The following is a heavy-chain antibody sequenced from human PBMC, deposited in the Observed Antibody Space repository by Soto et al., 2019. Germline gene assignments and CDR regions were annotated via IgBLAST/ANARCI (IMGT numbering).Heavy chain of an antibody. CDR3: ARDGGYSGSY. J-gene: IGHJ4*02. V-gene: IGHV1-18*01. Sequence: QVQMVQSGAEVKKPGASVKVSCKASGYTFTSYGISWVRQAHGQGLEWMAWIRAYNGNTNYAQKLQGRVTITTDPTKRTAYIELRRLRSDDTAVYYCARDGGYSGSYGGQGTLVTVSS. CDR2: IRAYNGNT. CDR1: GYTFTSYG. D-gene: IGHD1-26*01.